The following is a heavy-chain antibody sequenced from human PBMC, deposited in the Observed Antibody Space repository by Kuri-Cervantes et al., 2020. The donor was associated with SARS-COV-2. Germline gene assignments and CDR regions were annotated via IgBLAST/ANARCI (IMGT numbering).Heavy chain of an antibody. Sequence: GESLKISCAASGFTLSSYWMSWVRQAPGKGLEWVSAISGSGGSTYYADSVKGRFTISRDNSKNTLYLQMNSLRAEDTAVYYCAKELNEGYSSSWYFDYWGQGTLVTVSS. J-gene: IGHJ4*02. CDR2: ISGSGGST. CDR3: AKELNEGYSSSWYFDY. CDR1: GFTLSSYW. V-gene: IGHV3-23*01. D-gene: IGHD6-13*01.